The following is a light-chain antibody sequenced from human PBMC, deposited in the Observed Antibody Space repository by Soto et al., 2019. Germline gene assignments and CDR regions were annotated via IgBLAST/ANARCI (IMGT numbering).Light chain of an antibody. CDR2: GAS. V-gene: IGKV3-20*01. CDR1: QIVSSSY. Sequence: EIVLTQSPGTLSLSPGERATLSCRASQIVSSSYLAWYQQKPGQAPRLLIYGASSRATGIPDRFSGSGSGTDFTLTISRLEPEDFAVYYCQQYGSSPRTFGGGTKVDI. J-gene: IGKJ4*01. CDR3: QQYGSSPRT.